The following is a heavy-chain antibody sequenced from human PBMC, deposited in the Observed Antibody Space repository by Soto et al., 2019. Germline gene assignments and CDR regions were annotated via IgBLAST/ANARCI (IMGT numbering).Heavy chain of an antibody. CDR3: ARFDSSGYYYVRWFDP. J-gene: IGHJ5*02. Sequence: VASVKVSCKASGYTFTSYGISWVRQAPGQGLEWMGWISAYNGNTNYAQKLQGRVTMTTDTSTSTAYMELRSLRSDDTAVYYCARFDSSGYYYVRWFDPWGQGTLVTVSS. CDR2: ISAYNGNT. D-gene: IGHD3-22*01. CDR1: GYTFTSYG. V-gene: IGHV1-18*01.